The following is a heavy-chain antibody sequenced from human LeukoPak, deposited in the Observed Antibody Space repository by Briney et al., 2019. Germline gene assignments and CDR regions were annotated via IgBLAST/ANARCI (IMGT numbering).Heavy chain of an antibody. CDR2: INHSGST. V-gene: IGHV4-34*01. D-gene: IGHD6-13*01. J-gene: IGHJ4*02. Sequence: PSETLSLTCAVYGGSFSGYYWSWIRQPPGKGLEWIGEINHSGSTIYNPSLKSRVTISVDTSKNQFSLKLSSVTAADTAVYYCARVQTPGIAAAGPDYWGQGTLVTVSS. CDR3: ARVQTPGIAAAGPDY. CDR1: GGSFSGYY.